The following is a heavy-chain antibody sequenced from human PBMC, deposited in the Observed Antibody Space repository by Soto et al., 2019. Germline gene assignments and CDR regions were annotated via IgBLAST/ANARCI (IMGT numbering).Heavy chain of an antibody. CDR3: ATAGVDTAIGPGYYGMDV. Sequence: ASVKVSCKVSGYTLTGLSMHWVRQAPGKGLEWKGGFDPEDGETIYAQKFQGRVTMTEDTSTDTAYMELSSLRSEDTAVYYCATAGVDTAIGPGYYGMDVWGQGTTVTVSS. V-gene: IGHV1-24*01. D-gene: IGHD5-18*01. CDR2: FDPEDGET. CDR1: GYTLTGLS. J-gene: IGHJ6*02.